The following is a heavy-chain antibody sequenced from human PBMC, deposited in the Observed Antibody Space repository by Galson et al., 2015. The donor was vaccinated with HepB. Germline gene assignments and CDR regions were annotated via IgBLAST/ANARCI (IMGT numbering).Heavy chain of an antibody. J-gene: IGHJ3*01. CDR3: VKEDILTGYSVGSFHF. CDR2: ISHNGGTT. V-gene: IGHV3-64D*06. CDR1: GFRFHYYD. D-gene: IGHD3-9*01. Sequence: SLNRSWAGSGFRFHYYDLHWVRRAPGKGLEFVSGISHNGGTTEFADSVRDRFTISIDNSKNTMYLQMNSLRTEDTAVYYCVKEDILTGYSVGSFHFWGRGTMVTVSS.